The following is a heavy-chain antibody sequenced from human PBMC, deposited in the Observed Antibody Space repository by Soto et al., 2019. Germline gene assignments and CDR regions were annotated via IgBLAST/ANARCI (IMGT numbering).Heavy chain of an antibody. J-gene: IGHJ4*02. D-gene: IGHD3-10*01. Sequence: QVQLVQSGAEVKKPGSSVKVSCKASGGTFSSYAISWVRQAPGQGLEWMGGIIPIFGTANYAQKFQGRVTLTADEPPSTAYLELCSLRSEDTSVYYCARDRPYYGSGSYGVGNDYWGQGTLVTVSS. CDR1: GGTFSSYA. CDR3: ARDRPYYGSGSYGVGNDY. V-gene: IGHV1-69*12. CDR2: IIPIFGTA.